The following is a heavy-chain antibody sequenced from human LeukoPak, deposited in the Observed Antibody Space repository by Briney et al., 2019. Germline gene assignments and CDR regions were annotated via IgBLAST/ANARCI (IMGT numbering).Heavy chain of an antibody. CDR2: IRYDGSNK. Sequence: PGGSLRLSCAASGFTFSSYGMHWVRQAPGKGLEWVAFIRYDGSNKYYADSVKGRFTISRDNSKNTLYLQMNSLRAEDTAVYYCAKDLDTWTYYFDYWGQGTLVTVSS. CDR1: GFTFSSYG. D-gene: IGHD1-20*01. J-gene: IGHJ4*02. V-gene: IGHV3-30*02. CDR3: AKDLDTWTYYFDY.